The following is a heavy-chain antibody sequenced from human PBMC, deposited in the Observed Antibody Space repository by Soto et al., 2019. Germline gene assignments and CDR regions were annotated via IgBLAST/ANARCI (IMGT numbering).Heavy chain of an antibody. CDR1: GFTFSSYS. J-gene: IGHJ5*02. V-gene: IGHV3-48*04. CDR2: ISSSSSTI. CDR3: ARGGLLWFGEHLVNWFDP. D-gene: IGHD3-10*01. Sequence: GGSLRLSCAASGFTFSSYSMNWVRQAPGKGLEWVSYISSSSSTIYYADSVKGRFTISRDNAKNSLYLQMNSLRAEDTAVYYCARGGLLWFGEHLVNWFDPWGQGTLVTVSS.